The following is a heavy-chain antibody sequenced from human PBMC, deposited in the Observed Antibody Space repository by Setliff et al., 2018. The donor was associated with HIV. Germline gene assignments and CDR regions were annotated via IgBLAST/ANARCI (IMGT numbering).Heavy chain of an antibody. D-gene: IGHD7-27*01. CDR1: GYNFATYY. V-gene: IGHV5-51*01. J-gene: IGHJ4*02. CDR3: TRRRRAPGTGDLEAY. CDR2: INPGDSDT. Sequence: GESLKISCKTSGYNFATYYITWVRQMPGKGLEWIGRINPGDSDTGYSPSFHGQVTISADKSINAAYLQWSSLEASDTAMYYCTRRRRAPGTGDLEAYWGQGTLVTVSS.